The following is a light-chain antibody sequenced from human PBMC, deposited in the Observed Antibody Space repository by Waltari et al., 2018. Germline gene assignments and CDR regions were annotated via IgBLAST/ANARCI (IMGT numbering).Light chain of an antibody. CDR2: DAS. V-gene: IGKV1-33*01. CDR1: QDINKF. J-gene: IGKJ5*01. CDR3: QQYDNLLIT. Sequence: DIQMTQSPSSLSASVGDRVTMTCQASQDINKFLNWYQQKPGKAPKLLIYDASNLQTGVPSRFSGSGSATDFTLTIRSLQPEDAATYYCQQYDNLLITFGQGTRLEIK.